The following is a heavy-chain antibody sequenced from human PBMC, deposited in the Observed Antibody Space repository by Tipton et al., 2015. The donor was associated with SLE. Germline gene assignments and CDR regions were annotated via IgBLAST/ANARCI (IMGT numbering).Heavy chain of an antibody. CDR2: IGSAGAGDT. CDR1: GFTFSSYD. D-gene: IGHD2-15*01. CDR3: ARGWSSEMLTFGY. J-gene: IGHJ4*02. V-gene: IGHV3-13*01. Sequence: SLRLSCAASGFTFSSYDMHRVRQGKGKGLEWVSGIGSAGAGDTYYADSVKDRFTISRENAKNSLYLQINSLRAEDTAVYYCARGWSSEMLTFGYWGQGISVAVSS.